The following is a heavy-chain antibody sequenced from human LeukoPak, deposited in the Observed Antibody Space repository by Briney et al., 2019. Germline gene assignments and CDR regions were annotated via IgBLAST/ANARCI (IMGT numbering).Heavy chain of an antibody. J-gene: IGHJ4*02. Sequence: SETLSLTCTVSGGSISSSSYYWGWIRQPPGKGLEWHGSIYYSGSTYYNPSLKSRVTISVDTSKNHFSLKLSAVTAADTAVYYCARRPSGVAARLSFDYWGQGALVTVSS. CDR2: IYYSGST. CDR3: ARRPSGVAARLSFDY. D-gene: IGHD6-6*01. V-gene: IGHV4-39*02. CDR1: GGSISSSSYY.